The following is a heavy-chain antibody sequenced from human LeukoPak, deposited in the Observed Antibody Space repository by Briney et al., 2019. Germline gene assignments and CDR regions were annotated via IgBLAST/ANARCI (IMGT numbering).Heavy chain of an antibody. Sequence: GGSLRLSCAASGFTFSSYEMNWVRQAPGKGLEWVSYISSSGSTIYYADSVKGRFTISRDNAKNSLYLQMNSLRADDTVVYYCAKAKQWLDDAFDIWGQGTMVTVSS. CDR1: GFTFSSYE. V-gene: IGHV3-48*03. CDR2: ISSSGSTI. J-gene: IGHJ3*02. CDR3: AKAKQWLDDAFDI. D-gene: IGHD6-19*01.